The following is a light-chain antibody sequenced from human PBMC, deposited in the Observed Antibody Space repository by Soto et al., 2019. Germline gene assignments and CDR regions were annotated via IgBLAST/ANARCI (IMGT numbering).Light chain of an antibody. CDR2: KAS. Sequence: DIQMTQSPSTLSGSVGDRVTITCRASQTISSWLAWYQQKPGKAPKLLIYKASTLKSGVPSRFSGSGSGTEFTLTISSLQPEDFATYHCQQLTSYPRSTFGQGTRLEI. J-gene: IGKJ5*01. V-gene: IGKV1-5*03. CDR3: QQLTSYPRST. CDR1: QTISSW.